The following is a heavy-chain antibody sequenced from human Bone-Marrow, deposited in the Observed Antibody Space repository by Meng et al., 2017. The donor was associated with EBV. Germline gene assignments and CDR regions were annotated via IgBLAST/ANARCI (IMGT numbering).Heavy chain of an antibody. D-gene: IGHD2-15*01. CDR1: GYNFTSYG. CDR2: ISAYNGNT. CDR3: ARINCSGGSCYSPLWY. Sequence: QGQLVQSGAGVKKPGASVKVSCKASGYNFTSYGISWVRQAPGQGLEWMGWISAYNGNTNYAQKLQGRVTMTTDTSTSTAYMELRSLRSDDTAVYYCARINCSGGSCYSPLWYWGQGTLVTVSS. J-gene: IGHJ4*02. V-gene: IGHV1-18*01.